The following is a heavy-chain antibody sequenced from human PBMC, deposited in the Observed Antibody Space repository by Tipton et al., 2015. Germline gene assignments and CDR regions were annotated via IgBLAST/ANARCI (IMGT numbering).Heavy chain of an antibody. Sequence: TLSLTCAVSGGSISSTNWWTWVRQPPGKGLEWIGEISQSGNTNYNPSLKSRVTISADKSKNQFSLNLKSVTAADTAVYYCARRCGADCYWGYYFVHWGQGTLVNVSS. V-gene: IGHV4-4*02. CDR1: GGSISSTNW. CDR2: ISQSGNT. CDR3: ARRCGADCYWGYYFVH. D-gene: IGHD2-21*01. J-gene: IGHJ4*02.